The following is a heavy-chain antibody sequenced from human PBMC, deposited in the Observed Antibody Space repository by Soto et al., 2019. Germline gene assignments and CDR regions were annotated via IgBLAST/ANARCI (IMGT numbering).Heavy chain of an antibody. CDR2: IYHSGTT. V-gene: IGHV4-30-2*01. CDR1: GGSISSGGYS. Sequence: SETLSLTFAVSGGSISSGGYSWSWIRQPPGKGLEWIGYIYHSGTTYYNPSLKSRVTISVDRSKNQFSLKLSSVTAADTAVYYCARAHYGDYGYGMDVWGQGTTVT. D-gene: IGHD4-17*01. J-gene: IGHJ6*02. CDR3: ARAHYGDYGYGMDV.